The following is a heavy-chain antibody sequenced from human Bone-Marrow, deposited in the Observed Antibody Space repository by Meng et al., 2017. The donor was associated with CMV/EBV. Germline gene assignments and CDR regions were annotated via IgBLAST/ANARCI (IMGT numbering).Heavy chain of an antibody. Sequence: SMKISCAASGSTISSYAMHWLRQAPRKGLEWVSVISYDGGNKYYADSVQGLFTPSRDNTENTLFLQMNSLRLEETAVYLWARSGASFAACGGDCYRGPDYWGQGTLVTVSS. V-gene: IGHV3-30-3*01. CDR2: ISYDGGNK. D-gene: IGHD2-21*01. CDR1: GSTISSYA. J-gene: IGHJ4*02. CDR3: ARSGASFAACGGDCYRGPDY.